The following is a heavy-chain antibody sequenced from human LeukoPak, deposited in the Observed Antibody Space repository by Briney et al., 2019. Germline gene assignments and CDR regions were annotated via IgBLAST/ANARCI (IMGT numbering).Heavy chain of an antibody. J-gene: IGHJ4*02. CDR2: IYYHENT. V-gene: IGHV4-39*07. CDR3: ARVGSRTRYYYDSSGYQEVYFDY. CDR1: GGSISSSSDY. Sequence: SETLSLTCTVSGGSISSSSDYWGWIRQAPGKGLEWIGSIYYHENTYYNSSLKSRVTISVDKSKNQFSLKLSSVTAADTAVYYCARVGSRTRYYYDSSGYQEVYFDYWGQGTLVTVSS. D-gene: IGHD3-22*01.